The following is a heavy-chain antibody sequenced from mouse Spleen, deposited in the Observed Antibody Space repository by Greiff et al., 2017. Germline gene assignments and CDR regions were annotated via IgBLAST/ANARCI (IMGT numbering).Heavy chain of an antibody. D-gene: IGHD2-10*02. CDR1: GFTFSSYA. J-gene: IGHJ2*01. Sequence: EVQGVESGGGLVKLGGSLKLSCAASGFTFSSYAMSWVRQTPEKRLEWVATISSGGGNTYYPDSVKGRFTISRDNAKNTLYLQMSSLKSEDTAMYYCARHQYGNYAYFDYWGQGTTLTVSS. V-gene: IGHV5-9-3*01. CDR3: ARHQYGNYAYFDY. CDR2: ISSGGGNT.